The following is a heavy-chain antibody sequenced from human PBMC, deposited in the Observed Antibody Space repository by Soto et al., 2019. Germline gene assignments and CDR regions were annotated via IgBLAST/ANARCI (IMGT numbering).Heavy chain of an antibody. CDR1: GFTFSSYS. V-gene: IGHV3-48*02. CDR2: ISSSSSTI. Sequence: EVQLVESGGGLVQPGGSLRLSCAASGFTFSSYSMNWVRQAPGKGLEWVSYISSSSSTIYYADSVKGRFTISRDNAKNSLYPQMNSLRDEDTAVYYCARGGTGANPDYYYYGMDVWGQGTTVTVSS. J-gene: IGHJ6*02. D-gene: IGHD1-1*01. CDR3: ARGGTGANPDYYYYGMDV.